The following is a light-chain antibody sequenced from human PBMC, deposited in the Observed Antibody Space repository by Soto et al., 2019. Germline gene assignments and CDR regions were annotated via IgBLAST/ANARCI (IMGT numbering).Light chain of an antibody. V-gene: IGKV3-15*01. CDR3: QQYNNWPS. Sequence: PATLSLSPGERATLSCRASQTVSRNLAWYQQRPGQAPRLLIYDISNRATGVPARFSGSGSETEFTLTIRSLQSEDFAVYFCQQYNNWPSFGQGTRLEIK. CDR1: QTVSRN. CDR2: DIS. J-gene: IGKJ5*01.